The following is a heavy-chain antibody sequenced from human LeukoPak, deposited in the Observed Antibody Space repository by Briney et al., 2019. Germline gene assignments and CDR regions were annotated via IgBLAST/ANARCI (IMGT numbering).Heavy chain of an antibody. CDR2: IRSKAYGGTT. CDR3: TTDILVVVATSFDY. Sequence: GRSLRLSCTAAGFTFGDYAMSWFRQAPGKGLEWVGFIRSKAYGGTTEYAASVKGRFTISRDDSKSIAYLQMNSLQTEGTAVYYCTTDILVVVATSFDYWDQGTLVTVSS. J-gene: IGHJ4*02. D-gene: IGHD2-15*01. CDR1: GFTFGDYA. V-gene: IGHV3-49*03.